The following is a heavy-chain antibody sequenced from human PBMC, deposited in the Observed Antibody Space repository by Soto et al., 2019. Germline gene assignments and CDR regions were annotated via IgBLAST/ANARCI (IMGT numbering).Heavy chain of an antibody. Sequence: QVQLVQSGAEVKKPGSSVKVSCKASGGTFSSYAISWVRQAPGQGLEWMGGIIPIFGTANYAQKLQGRVTITADESTSTDYMELSSLRSEDTAVYYCARDRRPRHPNYYYYYGMDVWGQGTTVTVSS. CDR2: IIPIFGTA. CDR3: ARDRRPRHPNYYYYYGMDV. V-gene: IGHV1-69*12. CDR1: GGTFSSYA. J-gene: IGHJ6*02.